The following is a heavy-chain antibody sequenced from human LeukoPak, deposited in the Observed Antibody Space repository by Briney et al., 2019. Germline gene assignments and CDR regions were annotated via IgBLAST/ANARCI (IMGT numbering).Heavy chain of an antibody. CDR3: ARGYNWFDP. Sequence: SETLSLTCIVSGGSISSYYWSWIRQPPGKGLEWVGYVFYSGRYNSNPSLKSRVTISVDTSKNQFSLKVSSVTAADTAIYYCARGYNWFDPWGQEPWSPSPQ. V-gene: IGHV4-59*01. J-gene: IGHJ5*02. CDR2: VFYSGRY. CDR1: GGSISSYY.